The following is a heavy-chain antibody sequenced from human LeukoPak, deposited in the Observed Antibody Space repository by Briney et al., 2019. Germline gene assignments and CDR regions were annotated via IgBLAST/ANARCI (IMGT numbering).Heavy chain of an antibody. CDR3: ARGNYDYVWGSYRPLYYYYGMDV. V-gene: IGHV4-59*01. Sequence: SETLSLTCTVSGGSISSYYWSWIRQPPGKGLEWIGYIYYSGSTNYNPSLKSRVTISVDTSKNQFSLKLSSVTAADTAVYYCARGNYDYVWGSYRPLYYYYGMDVWAKGPRSPSPQ. D-gene: IGHD3-16*02. CDR2: IYYSGST. CDR1: GGSISSYY. J-gene: IGHJ6*04.